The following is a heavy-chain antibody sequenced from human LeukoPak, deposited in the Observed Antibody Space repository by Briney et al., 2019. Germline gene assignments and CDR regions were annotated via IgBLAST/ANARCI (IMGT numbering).Heavy chain of an antibody. V-gene: IGHV3-23*01. J-gene: IGHJ4*02. CDR3: AKDLLSGSGSYSWGVFDY. D-gene: IGHD3-10*01. Sequence: PGGSLRLSCAASGFSFSSNAMSWVRQAPGKGLEWVSGISGSGGSTVYADSVKGRFTISRDNSKNTLYLQVNSLRAEDTAVYYCAKDLLSGSGSYSWGVFDYWGQGTLVTVSS. CDR1: GFSFSSNA. CDR2: ISGSGGST.